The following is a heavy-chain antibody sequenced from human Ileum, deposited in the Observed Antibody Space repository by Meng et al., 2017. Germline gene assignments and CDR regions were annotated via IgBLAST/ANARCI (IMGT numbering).Heavy chain of an antibody. D-gene: IGHD3-10*01. CDR1: GGSISNGKW. Sequence: QVQLQESGPGRGKPAGTLSRTGAVSGGSISNGKWWSWVRQPPGKGLEWIGEISQSGTTNYYPSLNSRVSISLDKANNHLSLTLTSVTAADTAVYYCATYGSGFTPPLDPWGQGILVTVSS. J-gene: IGHJ5*02. V-gene: IGHV4-4*02. CDR3: ATYGSGFTPPLDP. CDR2: ISQSGTT.